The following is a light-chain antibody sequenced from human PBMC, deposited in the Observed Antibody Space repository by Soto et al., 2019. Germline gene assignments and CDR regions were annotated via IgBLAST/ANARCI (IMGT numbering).Light chain of an antibody. CDR1: SSTIENNF. CDR2: DNG. V-gene: IGLV1-51*01. CDR3: GSWDDILSAVL. Sequence: QSVLTQPPSVSAAPGHQSTISCLGTSSTIENNFVSWYQQVPGTPPKLLIYDNGKRSSGIPDRFPGSKSGASATLGINGLQPGDEADYYCGSWDDILSAVLFGGGTKLTVL. J-gene: IGLJ3*02.